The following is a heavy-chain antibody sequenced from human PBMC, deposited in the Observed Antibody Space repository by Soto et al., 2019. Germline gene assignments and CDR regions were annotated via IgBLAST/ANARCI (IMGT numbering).Heavy chain of an antibody. D-gene: IGHD2-15*01. Sequence: EVQLSESGGGLVQPGGSLRLSCAASEFTFRSYTMSWVRQAPGKGLEWVSSFSGRDATTYYADSVKGRFTISRDNAKNSLYLQINSLRAEDTAVYYCARSSATPNGWWGFGLDVWGQGTSVIVSS. CDR2: FSGRDATT. CDR3: ARSSATPNGWWGFGLDV. V-gene: IGHV3-23*01. J-gene: IGHJ6*02. CDR1: EFTFRSYT.